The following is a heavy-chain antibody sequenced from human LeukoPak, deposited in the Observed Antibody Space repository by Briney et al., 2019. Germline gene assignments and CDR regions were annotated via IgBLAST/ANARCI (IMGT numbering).Heavy chain of an antibody. CDR1: GYTFTSYY. D-gene: IGHD3-22*01. V-gene: IGHV1-46*01. CDR3: ARGDLDNYYDSSGLSEKGPVDY. J-gene: IGHJ4*02. CDR2: INPSGGST. Sequence: ASVKVSCKASGYTFTSYYMHWVRQAPGQGLEWMGIINPSGGSTSYAQKFQGRVTMTRDTSTSTVYMELSSLRSEDTAVYYCARGDLDNYYDSSGLSEKGPVDYWGQGTLVTVSS.